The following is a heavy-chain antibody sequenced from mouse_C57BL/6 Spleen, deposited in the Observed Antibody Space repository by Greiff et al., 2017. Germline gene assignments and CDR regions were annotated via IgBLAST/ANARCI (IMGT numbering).Heavy chain of an antibody. V-gene: IGHV1-50*01. CDR1: GYTFTSYW. Sequence: QVQLQQPGAELVKPGASVKLSCKASGYTFTSYWMQWVKQRPGQGLEWIGEIDPSDSYTNYNQKFKGKATLTVDTSSSTAYMQLSSLTSEDSAVYYCARGGEGSMDYWGQGTSVTVAS. J-gene: IGHJ4*01. CDR3: ARGGEGSMDY. D-gene: IGHD1-1*01. CDR2: IDPSDSYT.